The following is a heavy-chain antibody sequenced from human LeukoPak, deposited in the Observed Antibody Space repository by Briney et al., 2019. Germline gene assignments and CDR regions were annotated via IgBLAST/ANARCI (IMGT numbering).Heavy chain of an antibody. CDR2: ISGSGGST. J-gene: IGHJ4*02. CDR3: ATSLDYSNYVYFDY. CDR1: GFTFSSYG. Sequence: GGSLRLSCAASGFTFSSYGMSCVRHALAKGLEWVSAISGSGGSTYYADSVKGRFTISRDNAKNSLYLQMNSLRAEDTAVYYCATSLDYSNYVYFDYWGQGTLVTVSS. V-gene: IGHV3-23*01. D-gene: IGHD4-11*01.